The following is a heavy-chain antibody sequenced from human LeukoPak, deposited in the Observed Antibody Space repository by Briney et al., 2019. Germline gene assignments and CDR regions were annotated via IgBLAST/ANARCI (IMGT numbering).Heavy chain of an antibody. Sequence: GGSLRLSCAASGFSFSDYGIHWVRQAPGKGLEWVAFIRKDGINTNYVDSVKGRFTISRDTSNKMVYLQMNSLRTEDMAVYYCAEDRAGNSWNFDYWGQGTLVAVSS. CDR3: AEDRAGNSWNFDY. CDR2: IRKDGINT. CDR1: GFSFSDYG. J-gene: IGHJ4*02. D-gene: IGHD6-13*01. V-gene: IGHV3-30*02.